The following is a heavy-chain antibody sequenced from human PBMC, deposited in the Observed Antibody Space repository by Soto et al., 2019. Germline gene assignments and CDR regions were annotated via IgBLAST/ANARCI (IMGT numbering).Heavy chain of an antibody. V-gene: IGHV4-39*01. D-gene: IGHD3-22*01. CDR3: ASADSSSATTEFDP. Sequence: PSETLCLTCTVAGGSISSSSYYWNWIRQPPGKGLEWIGSVYYSGTTYYNPSLKRRVTISVDTYNQFSLKLRPVTAADTAVYYGASADSSSATTEFDPLGLQDLLPVSS. J-gene: IGHJ5*02. CDR1: GGSISSSSYY. CDR2: VYYSGTT.